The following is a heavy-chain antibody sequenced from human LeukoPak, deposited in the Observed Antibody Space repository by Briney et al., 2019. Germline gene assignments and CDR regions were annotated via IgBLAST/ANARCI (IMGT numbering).Heavy chain of an antibody. CDR2: IYSGGA. CDR3: TRASDFGELPGR. J-gene: IGHJ4*02. V-gene: IGHV3-53*01. CDR1: GFSVSSHY. Sequence: GGSLRLSCAASGFSVSSHYMSWVRQAPGKGLEWVSLIYSGGAYYADSVKGRFTISRDNSKNTLYLQMDSLRAEDTAVYYCTRASDFGELPGRGGQGTLVTVAS. D-gene: IGHD3-10*01.